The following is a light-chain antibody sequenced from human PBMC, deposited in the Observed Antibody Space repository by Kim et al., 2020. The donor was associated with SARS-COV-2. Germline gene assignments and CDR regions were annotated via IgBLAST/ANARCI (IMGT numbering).Light chain of an antibody. CDR2: AAS. V-gene: IGKV1-9*01. CDR1: QGITTY. J-gene: IGKJ2*01. CDR3: QQLNDYPHT. Sequence: GDRVTLTCRASQGITTYLAWYQQKPGKAPKLLIDAASTLQSGVPSRFSGSGSGTEFTLTISSLQPEDVAVYYCQQLNDYPHTFGQGTKLEI.